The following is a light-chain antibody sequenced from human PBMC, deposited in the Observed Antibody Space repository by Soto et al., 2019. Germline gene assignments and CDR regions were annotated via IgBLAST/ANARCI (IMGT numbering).Light chain of an antibody. CDR2: DAS. CDR1: QSISSW. Sequence: DIQMTQSPSTLSASVGDRVTITCRASQSISSWLAWYQQKPGKAPKLLIYDASSLESGVPSRFSGSGSGTEFTLTFSSLKPDDFATYYCQQYNIYWTFGQGTKV. V-gene: IGKV1-5*01. J-gene: IGKJ1*01. CDR3: QQYNIYWT.